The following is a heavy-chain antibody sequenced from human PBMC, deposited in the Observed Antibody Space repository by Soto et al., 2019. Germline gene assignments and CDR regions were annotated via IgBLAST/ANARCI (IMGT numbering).Heavy chain of an antibody. V-gene: IGHV5-51*01. Sequence: GESLKISCKGSGYSFSSYWIGWVRQMPGRGLEEMGIIYPGDSDTRYSPSFEGLVTISADKSISTAYRQWSSLTASDTVTYYCAIPNGGRDSYNSEPFEYWAQATLVTVHS. D-gene: IGHD2-8*01. J-gene: IGHJ4*02. CDR1: GYSFSSYW. CDR3: AIPNGGRDSYNSEPFEY. CDR2: IYPGDSDT.